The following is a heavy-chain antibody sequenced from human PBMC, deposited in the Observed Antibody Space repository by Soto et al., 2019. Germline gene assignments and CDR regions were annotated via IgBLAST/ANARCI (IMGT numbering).Heavy chain of an antibody. CDR2: ISSSSTNI. V-gene: IGHV3-48*02. CDR3: ARDLSWDSTWYYYMDV. Sequence: EVQLVESGGGLVQPGGSLRLSCAASGFTISGNAMNWVRQAPGRGLEWVSYISSSSTNIHYADSVRGRFTISRDNAKNSLYLQMNSLRDEDTAVYRCARDLSWDSTWYYYMDVWGKGTTVTVSS. CDR1: GFTISGNA. D-gene: IGHD1-26*01. J-gene: IGHJ6*03.